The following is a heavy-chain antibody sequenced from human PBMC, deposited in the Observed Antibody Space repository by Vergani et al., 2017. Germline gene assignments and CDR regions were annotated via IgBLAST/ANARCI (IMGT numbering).Heavy chain of an antibody. V-gene: IGHV3-23*01. J-gene: IGHJ4*02. CDR3: AKVDYDFWSGYYSFDY. CDR2: ISGSAGST. Sequence: EVQLLESGGGLVQPGGSLRLSCAASGFTFSSYAMSWVRQAPGKGLEWVSAISGSAGSTYYADSVKGRFTISRDNSKNTLYLQMNSLRAEDTAVYYCAKVDYDFWSGYYSFDYWGQGTLVSVS. D-gene: IGHD3-3*01. CDR1: GFTFSSYA.